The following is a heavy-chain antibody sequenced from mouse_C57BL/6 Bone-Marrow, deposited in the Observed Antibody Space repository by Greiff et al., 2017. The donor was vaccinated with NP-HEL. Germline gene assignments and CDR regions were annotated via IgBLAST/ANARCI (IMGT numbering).Heavy chain of an antibody. CDR1: GYTFTTYP. J-gene: IGHJ2*01. CDR2: FHPYNDDT. V-gene: IGHV1-47*01. D-gene: IGHD1-1*01. Sequence: QVQLKQSGAELVKPGASVKMSCKASGYTFTTYPIEWMKQNHGQSLEWIGNFHPYNDDTKYNEKFKGKATLTVEKSSSTVYLELSRLTSDDSAFYYCARGYYGSSYPFDYWGKGTTLTVSS. CDR3: ARGYYGSSYPFDY.